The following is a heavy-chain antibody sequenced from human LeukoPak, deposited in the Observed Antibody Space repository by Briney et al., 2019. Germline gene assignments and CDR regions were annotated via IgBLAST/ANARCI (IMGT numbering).Heavy chain of an antibody. CDR1: GFTFSSYA. CDR2: ISGSGGST. CDR3: AKWSDSMVRGVIWVAFDI. D-gene: IGHD3-10*01. V-gene: IGHV3-23*01. Sequence: PGGSLRLSCAASGFTFSSYAMSWVRQAPGKGLEWVSAISGSGGSTYYADSVKGRFTISRDNSKNTLYLQMNSLRAEDTAAYYCAKWSDSMVRGVIWVAFDIWGQGTMVTVSS. J-gene: IGHJ3*02.